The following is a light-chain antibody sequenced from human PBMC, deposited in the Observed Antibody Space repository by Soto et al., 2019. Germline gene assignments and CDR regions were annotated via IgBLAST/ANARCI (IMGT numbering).Light chain of an antibody. CDR2: RAS. V-gene: IGKV1-5*03. CDR1: QSIHSW. Sequence: DFQMTQSPSTLPASVGDRVTITCRASQSIHSWLAWYQQKPGRTPKLLIYRASTLESGVPSRFSGSGSGTEFTLTINNLQPDDFASYYCQQYNAHPYPFGQGTKLEIK. J-gene: IGKJ2*01. CDR3: QQYNAHPYP.